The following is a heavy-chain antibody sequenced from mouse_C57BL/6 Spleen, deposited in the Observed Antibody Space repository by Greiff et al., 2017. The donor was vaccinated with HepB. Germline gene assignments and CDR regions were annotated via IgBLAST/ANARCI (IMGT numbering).Heavy chain of an antibody. Sequence: DVQLQESGPGLVKPSQSLSLTCSVTGYSITSGYYWNWIRQFPGNKLEWMGYISYDGSNNYNPSLKNRISITRDTSKNQFFLKLNSVTTEDTATYYCARSSSGPWFAYWGQGTLVTVSA. D-gene: IGHD3-2*02. CDR3: ARSSSGPWFAY. CDR1: GYSITSGYY. V-gene: IGHV3-6*01. CDR2: ISYDGSN. J-gene: IGHJ3*01.